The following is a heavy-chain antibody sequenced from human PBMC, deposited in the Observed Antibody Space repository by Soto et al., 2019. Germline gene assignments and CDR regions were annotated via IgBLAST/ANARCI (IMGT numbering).Heavy chain of an antibody. CDR1: GFIVSSSY. J-gene: IGHJ4*02. V-gene: IGHV3-53*02. CDR3: ARCSGWYGQCYFDC. CDR2: LYSDGRT. Sequence: DVQLVETGGGLIQPGGSLRLSCAASGFIVSSSYMSWVRQAPGKGLEWVSVLYSDGRTYYADSVKGRFTISRDNSKNTLYLKMNSLSAEDTAVYYCARCSGWYGQCYFDCWGQGTLVTVSS. D-gene: IGHD6-13*01.